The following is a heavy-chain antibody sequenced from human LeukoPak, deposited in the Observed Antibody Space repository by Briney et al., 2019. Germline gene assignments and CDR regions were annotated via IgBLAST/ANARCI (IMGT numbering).Heavy chain of an antibody. CDR3: ANYLT. J-gene: IGHJ3*01. D-gene: IGHD1-26*01. V-gene: IGHV3-7*01. CDR1: GFTFSIYW. Sequence: GGSLRLSCAASGFTFSIYWMTWVRQAPGKGLEWVANIKQDGSEKYYVDSVKGRFTISRDNAKNSLYLQMNSLRAEDTAVYYCANYLTWGQGTMVTVSS. CDR2: IKQDGSEK.